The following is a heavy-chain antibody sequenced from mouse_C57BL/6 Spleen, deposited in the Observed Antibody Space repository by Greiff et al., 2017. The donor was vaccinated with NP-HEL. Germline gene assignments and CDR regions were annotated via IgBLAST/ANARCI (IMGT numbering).Heavy chain of an antibody. CDR3: ARYGYGNYVRYAMDY. CDR1: GYAFSSSW. V-gene: IGHV1-82*01. Sequence: VKLVESGPELVKPGASVKISCKASGYAFSSSWMNWVKQRPGKGLEWIGRIYPGDGDTNYNGKFKGKATLTADKSSSTAYMQLSSLTSEDSAVYFCARYGYGNYVRYAMDYWGQGTSVTVSS. D-gene: IGHD2-1*01. CDR2: IYPGDGDT. J-gene: IGHJ4*01.